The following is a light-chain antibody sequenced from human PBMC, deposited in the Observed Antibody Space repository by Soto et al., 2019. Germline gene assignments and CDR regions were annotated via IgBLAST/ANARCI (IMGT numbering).Light chain of an antibody. V-gene: IGKV3-15*01. CDR3: QQYRSWPRT. CDR2: GAS. CDR1: QSVDIS. J-gene: IGKJ1*01. Sequence: EIVLTQSPATLSVSPGERFTLSCRASQSVDISLAWYQQKPGQAPRLLIYGASTRATDMPGTFSGRGSGTEFTLTISSLRPEDFAVYYCQQYRSWPRTFGQGTTGDIK.